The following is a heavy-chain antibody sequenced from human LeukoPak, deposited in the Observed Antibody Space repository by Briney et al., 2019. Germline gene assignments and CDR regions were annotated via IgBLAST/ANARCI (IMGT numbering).Heavy chain of an antibody. CDR3: AGNYYDSSGYYWNPPDY. Sequence: GASVKVSCKASGYTFTGYYMHWVRQAPGQGLEWMGWISAYNGNTNYAQKLQGRVTMATDTSTSTAYMELRSLRSDDTAVYYCAGNYYDSSGYYWNPPDYWGQGTLVTVSS. J-gene: IGHJ4*02. D-gene: IGHD3-22*01. V-gene: IGHV1-18*04. CDR2: ISAYNGNT. CDR1: GYTFTGYY.